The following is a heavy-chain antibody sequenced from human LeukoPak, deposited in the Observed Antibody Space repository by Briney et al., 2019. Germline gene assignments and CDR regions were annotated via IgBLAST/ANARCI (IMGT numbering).Heavy chain of an antibody. CDR1: GFTFSDYY. Sequence: PGGSLRLSCAASGFTFSDYYMSWIRQAPGKGLEWVSYISSSGSTIYYADSVKGRFTISRDNAKNSLYLQMNSLRAEDTAVYYCARATSPTTVSHFDYWGQGTLVTVSS. V-gene: IGHV3-11*04. J-gene: IGHJ4*02. CDR2: ISSSGSTI. D-gene: IGHD4-17*01. CDR3: ARATSPTTVSHFDY.